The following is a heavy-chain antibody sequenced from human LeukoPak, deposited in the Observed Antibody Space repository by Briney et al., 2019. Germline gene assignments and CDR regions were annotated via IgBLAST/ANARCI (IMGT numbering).Heavy chain of an antibody. CDR1: GFTFSSYW. CDR3: ARVGGYNYAQAGYYYFGMDV. V-gene: IGHV3-7*01. Sequence: GGSLRLSCAVSGFTFSSYWMTWVRQAPGKGLEWVAHIKQDGSEKEYVDSVKGRFTISRDNAKSSLYLQLNSLRDEDTAVYYCARVGGYNYAQAGYYYFGMDVWGQGTTVTVSS. CDR2: IKQDGSEK. J-gene: IGHJ6*02. D-gene: IGHD5-18*01.